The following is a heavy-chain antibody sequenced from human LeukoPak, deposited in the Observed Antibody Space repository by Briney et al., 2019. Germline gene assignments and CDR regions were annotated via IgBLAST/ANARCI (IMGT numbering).Heavy chain of an antibody. Sequence: ASVTVSCKASGYTFTSYAMHWVRQAPGQRLEWMGWINAGNGNTKYSQKFQGRVTITRDTSASTAYMELSSLRSEDTAVYYCARDADGDYVMDYWGQGTQVTVSS. V-gene: IGHV1-3*01. CDR2: INAGNGNT. CDR1: GYTFTSYA. CDR3: ARDADGDYVMDY. D-gene: IGHD4-17*01. J-gene: IGHJ4*02.